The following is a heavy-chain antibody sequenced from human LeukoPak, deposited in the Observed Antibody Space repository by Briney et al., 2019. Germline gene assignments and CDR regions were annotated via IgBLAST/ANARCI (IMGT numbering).Heavy chain of an antibody. CDR3: ARVGIIAAAGSNDY. Sequence: GGSLRLSCAASGFIFSDYYMSWIRQAPGKGLEWVSYISSSGGTINYADSVKGRFTISRDNAKNSLHLQMNSLRAEDTAVYYCARVGIIAAAGSNDYWGQGTLVTVSS. D-gene: IGHD6-13*01. CDR1: GFIFSDYY. J-gene: IGHJ4*02. V-gene: IGHV3-11*01. CDR2: ISSSGGTI.